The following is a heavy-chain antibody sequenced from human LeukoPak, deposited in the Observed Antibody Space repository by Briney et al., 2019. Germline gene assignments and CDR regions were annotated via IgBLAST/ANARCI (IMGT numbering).Heavy chain of an antibody. J-gene: IGHJ4*02. V-gene: IGHV1-18*01. Sequence: ASVKVSCKASGDTFTSYGISWVRQAPGQGLECMGWISAYNGNTNYAQKFQGRVTMTRDTSISTAYIELSRLRSDDTAVYYCARDSIAVAGTYFDYWGQGTLVTVSS. D-gene: IGHD6-19*01. CDR1: GDTFTSYG. CDR3: ARDSIAVAGTYFDY. CDR2: ISAYNGNT.